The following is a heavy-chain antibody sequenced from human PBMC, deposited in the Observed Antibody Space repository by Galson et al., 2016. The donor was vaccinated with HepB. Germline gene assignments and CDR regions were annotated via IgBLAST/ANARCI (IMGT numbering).Heavy chain of an antibody. D-gene: IGHD6-19*01. V-gene: IGHV3-48*01. CDR3: ARGEYSSGWGTDY. Sequence: SLRLSCAASGFIFRDYSMNWVRQAPGKGLEWVSYTSSGSNTTYYADSVKGRFTISRDNAKDSPYLQMNSLRVEDTAVYYCARGEYSSGWGTDYWGQGTLVTVSS. J-gene: IGHJ4*02. CDR2: TSSGSNTT. CDR1: GFIFRDYS.